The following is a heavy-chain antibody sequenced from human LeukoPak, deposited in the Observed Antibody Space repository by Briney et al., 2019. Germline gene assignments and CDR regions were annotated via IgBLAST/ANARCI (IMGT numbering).Heavy chain of an antibody. CDR3: ARVGATTELLDY. V-gene: IGHV5-51*01. Sequence: KXXXEGXGYSFTSXXXGXVRQMPGXXLEXMGIIYPGDSDTRYSPSFQGQVTISADKSISTAYLQWSSLKASDTAMYYCARVGATTELLDYWSQGTLVTVSS. J-gene: IGHJ4*02. CDR1: GYSFTSXX. CDR2: IYPGDSDT. D-gene: IGHD1-26*01.